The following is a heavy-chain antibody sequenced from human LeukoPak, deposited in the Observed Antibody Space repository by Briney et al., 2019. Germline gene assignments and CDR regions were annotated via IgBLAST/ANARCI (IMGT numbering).Heavy chain of an antibody. V-gene: IGHV1-18*04. CDR3: ARTSGYSGYAFDY. D-gene: IGHD5-12*01. CDR2: ISAYNGNT. J-gene: IGHJ4*02. CDR1: GYTFTGYY. Sequence: ASVKVSCKASGYTFTGYYMHWVRQAPGQGLEWMGWISAYNGNTNYAQKLQGRVTMTTDASTSTAYMELRSLRSDDTAVYYCARTSGYSGYAFDYWGQGTLVTVSS.